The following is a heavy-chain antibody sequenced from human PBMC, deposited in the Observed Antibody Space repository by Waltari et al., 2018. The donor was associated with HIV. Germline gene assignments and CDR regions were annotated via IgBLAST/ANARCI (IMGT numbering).Heavy chain of an antibody. D-gene: IGHD1-26*01. CDR3: ARGESATWANLDF. Sequence: QVQLVQSAAELKSPGASVQIACRTSVYTFAAFHIPWVRQAPGEGLQWVGWVNPANGATNYAQELQDWVSVTTDRSITTVYLTLKRLRSDDTAVYYCARGESATWANLDFWGQGTVVSVSS. CDR1: VYTFAAFH. CDR2: VNPANGAT. V-gene: IGHV1-2*04. J-gene: IGHJ4*01.